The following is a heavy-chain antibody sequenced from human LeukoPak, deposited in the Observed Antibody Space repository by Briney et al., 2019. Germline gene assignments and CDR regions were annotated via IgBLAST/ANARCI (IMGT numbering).Heavy chain of an antibody. CDR2: IYPGDSDT. Sequence: GASLKISCKGSGYSFTSYWIGWVRQLPGKGLEWMGIIYPGDSDTRYSPSFQGQVTISADKSISTAYLQWSSLKASDTAMYYCAGSSGWYDRGFDYWGQGTLVTVSS. CDR3: AGSSGWYDRGFDY. J-gene: IGHJ4*02. CDR1: GYSFTSYW. V-gene: IGHV5-51*01. D-gene: IGHD6-19*01.